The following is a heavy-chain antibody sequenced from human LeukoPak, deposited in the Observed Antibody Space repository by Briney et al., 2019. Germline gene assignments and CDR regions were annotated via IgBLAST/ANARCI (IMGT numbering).Heavy chain of an antibody. J-gene: IGHJ4*02. V-gene: IGHV1-18*01. Sequence: ASVKVSCKASGYTFTSYGISWVRQAPGQGLEWMGWISAYNGNTNYAQKLQGRVTMTTDTSTSTAYMELRSLRSDNTAVYYCARDRYDILTGYSPLDYWGQGTLVTVSS. D-gene: IGHD3-9*01. CDR1: GYTFTSYG. CDR3: ARDRYDILTGYSPLDY. CDR2: ISAYNGNT.